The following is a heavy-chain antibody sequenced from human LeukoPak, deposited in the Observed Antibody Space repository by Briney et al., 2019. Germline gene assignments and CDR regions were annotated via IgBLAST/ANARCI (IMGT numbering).Heavy chain of an antibody. D-gene: IGHD3-10*01. V-gene: IGHV1-8*01. CDR2: MNPNSGNT. CDR1: GNTFTSYD. Sequence: ASVKVSCKASGNTFTSYDINWVRQATGQGLEWMGWMNPNSGNTGYAQKFQGRVTMTRNTSISTAYMELSSLRSEDTAVYYCARNMLRGVIGYYYYGMDVWGQGTTVTVSS. J-gene: IGHJ6*02. CDR3: ARNMLRGVIGYYYYGMDV.